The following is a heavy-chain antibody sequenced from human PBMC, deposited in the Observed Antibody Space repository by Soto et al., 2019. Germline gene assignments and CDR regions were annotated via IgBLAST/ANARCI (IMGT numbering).Heavy chain of an antibody. D-gene: IGHD3-22*01. Sequence: VQLVESGGGLVQPGGSLRLSCAASGFTFSSYWMHWVRQAPGKGLVWVSRINSDGSSTSYADSVKGRFTISRDNAKNTLYLQMNSLRAEDTAVYYCAREFGSGYYGLDYWGQGTLVTVSS. CDR1: GFTFSSYW. CDR3: AREFGSGYYGLDY. J-gene: IGHJ4*02. V-gene: IGHV3-74*01. CDR2: INSDGSST.